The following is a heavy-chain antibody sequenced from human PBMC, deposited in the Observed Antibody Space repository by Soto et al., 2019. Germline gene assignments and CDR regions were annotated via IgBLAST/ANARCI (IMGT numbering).Heavy chain of an antibody. J-gene: IGHJ4*02. CDR2: ISAYNGNT. CDR1: GYTFTSYG. CDR3: AYTRGYSGYGEPFDY. D-gene: IGHD5-12*01. Sequence: ALVKVACKASGYTFTSYGSSWVRQAPGQGLEWMGWISAYNGNTNYAQKLQGRVTMTTDTSTSTAYMELRSLRSDDTAVYYCAYTRGYSGYGEPFDYWGQGTLVTVSS. V-gene: IGHV1-18*01.